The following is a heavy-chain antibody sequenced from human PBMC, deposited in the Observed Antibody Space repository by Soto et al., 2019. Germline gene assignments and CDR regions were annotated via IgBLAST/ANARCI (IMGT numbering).Heavy chain of an antibody. D-gene: IGHD6-13*01. V-gene: IGHV3-30*04. CDR1: GFTFSSYA. Sequence: GGSLRLSCAASGFTFSSYAMHWVCQAPGKGLEWVAVISYDGSNKYYADSVKGRFTISRDNSKNTLYLQMNSLRAEDTAVYYCARDPKTLYSSSWYFDYWGQGTLVTVSS. J-gene: IGHJ4*02. CDR3: ARDPKTLYSSSWYFDY. CDR2: ISYDGSNK.